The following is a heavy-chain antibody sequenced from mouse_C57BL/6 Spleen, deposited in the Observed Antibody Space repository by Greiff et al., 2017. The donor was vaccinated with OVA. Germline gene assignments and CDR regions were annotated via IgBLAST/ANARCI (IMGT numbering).Heavy chain of an antibody. V-gene: IGHV1-15*01. D-gene: IGHD2-4*01. CDR3: TRGAPYDYYYAMDY. CDR1: GYTFTDYE. J-gene: IGHJ4*01. Sequence: VQLQQSGAELVRPGASVTLSCKASGYTFTDYEMHWVKQTPVHGLEWIGAIDPETGGTAYNQKFKGKAILTADKSSSTAYMELRSLTSEDSAVYYCTRGAPYDYYYAMDYWGQGTSVTVSS. CDR2: IDPETGGT.